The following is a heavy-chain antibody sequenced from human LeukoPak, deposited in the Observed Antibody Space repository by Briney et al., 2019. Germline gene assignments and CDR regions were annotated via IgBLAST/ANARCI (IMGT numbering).Heavy chain of an antibody. V-gene: IGHV3-30*18. Sequence: PGGSLRLSCAASGFTFNSYGMHWVRQAPGKGLEWVALISYHGGNNYYTDSVKGRFTISRDNSKNTLYLQMNSLRPEDTAVYYCAKDQLVGGTGGWLDPWGQGTLVTVSS. CDR3: AKDQLVGGTGGWLDP. D-gene: IGHD1-26*01. J-gene: IGHJ5*02. CDR2: ISYHGGNN. CDR1: GFTFNSYG.